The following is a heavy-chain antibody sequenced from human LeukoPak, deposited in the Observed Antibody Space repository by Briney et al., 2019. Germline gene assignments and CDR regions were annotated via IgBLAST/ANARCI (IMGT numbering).Heavy chain of an antibody. J-gene: IGHJ5*02. CDR2: MNPNSGNT. Sequence: ASVKVSCKASGYTFTSYDINWVRQATGQGLEWMRWMNPNSGNTGYAQKFQGRVTMTRNTSISTAYMELSSLRSEDTAVYYCARGSYCSSTSCYYWFDPWGQGTLVTVSS. CDR3: ARGSYCSSTSCYYWFDP. D-gene: IGHD2-2*01. CDR1: GYTFTSYD. V-gene: IGHV1-8*01.